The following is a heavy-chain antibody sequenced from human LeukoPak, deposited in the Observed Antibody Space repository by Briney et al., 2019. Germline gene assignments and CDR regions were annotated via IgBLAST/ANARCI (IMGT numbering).Heavy chain of an antibody. D-gene: IGHD6-13*01. Sequence: GGSLRLSCAASGFTFSSYEMNWVRQAPGKGLEWVSYISSSGSTIYYADSVKGRFTISRDNAKNSLYLQMNSLRAEDTAVYYCARDPYSDYYYYMDVWGKGTTVTVSS. CDR3: ARDPYSDYYYYMDV. CDR2: ISSSGSTI. V-gene: IGHV3-48*03. J-gene: IGHJ6*03. CDR1: GFTFSSYE.